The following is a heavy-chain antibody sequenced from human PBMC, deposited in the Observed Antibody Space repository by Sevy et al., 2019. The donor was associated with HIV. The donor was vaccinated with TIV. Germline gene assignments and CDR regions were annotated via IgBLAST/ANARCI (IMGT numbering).Heavy chain of an antibody. D-gene: IGHD3-3*01. CDR2: ISDDSRYI. V-gene: IGHV3-21*04. CDR3: ARDFTIFGVVSGIDY. J-gene: IGHJ4*02. Sequence: LSLTCAASGFTFRTYSMNWVRQAPGKGLEWLSSISDDSRYIYYSDSVKGRFTISRANANNLLYLQMNNLRVEDTAIYYCARDFTIFGVVSGIDYWGQGNLVTVSS. CDR1: GFTFRTYS.